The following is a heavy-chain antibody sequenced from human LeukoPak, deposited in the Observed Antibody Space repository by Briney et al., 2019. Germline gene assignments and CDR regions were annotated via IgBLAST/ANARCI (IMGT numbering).Heavy chain of an antibody. J-gene: IGHJ4*02. V-gene: IGHV4-34*01. D-gene: IGHD3-10*01. CDR1: GGSISSYY. Sequence: PSETLSLTCTVSGGSISSYYWSWIRQPPGKGLEWIGEINHSGSTNYNPSLKSRVTISVDTSKNQFSLKLSSVTAADTAVYYCARHGTPLRYGSGNYYKGAPFDYWGQGTLVTVSS. CDR3: ARHGTPLRYGSGNYYKGAPFDY. CDR2: INHSGST.